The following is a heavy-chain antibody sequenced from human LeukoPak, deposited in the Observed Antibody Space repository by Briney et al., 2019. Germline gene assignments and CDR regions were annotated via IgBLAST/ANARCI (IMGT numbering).Heavy chain of an antibody. V-gene: IGHV4-34*01. D-gene: IGHD3-3*01. Sequence: SETLSLTCAVYGGSLNGHYWSWIHQPPGKGLEWIGEGSESGGTKFNPSLKSRVTISADTSKNQFSLKLNSVTAADTAVYYCAKNGQSGFSFDPWGQGTLVTVSS. CDR2: GSESGGT. CDR1: GGSLNGHY. CDR3: AKNGQSGFSFDP. J-gene: IGHJ5*02.